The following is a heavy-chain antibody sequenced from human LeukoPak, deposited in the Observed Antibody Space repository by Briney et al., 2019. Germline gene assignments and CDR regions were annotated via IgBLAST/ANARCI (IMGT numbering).Heavy chain of an antibody. CDR1: GVSISSGNYC. J-gene: IGHJ4*02. CDR2: IFHSGTI. Sequence: SETLSLTCTVSGVSISSGNYCWAWSRQLPGRGLEWIVYIFHSGTIYYNPSPKGRIRISVDTSENQFSLKVYSVTVADTAVYYCARDHPSRRIPPAEWGQGTLVTVSS. D-gene: IGHD6-13*01. V-gene: IGHV4-31*03. CDR3: ARDHPSRRIPPAE.